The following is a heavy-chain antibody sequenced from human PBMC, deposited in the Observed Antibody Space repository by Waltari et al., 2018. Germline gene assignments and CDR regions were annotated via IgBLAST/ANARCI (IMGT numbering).Heavy chain of an antibody. CDR1: GFRFSTYA. J-gene: IGHJ3*01. V-gene: IGHV3-23*04. CDR2: ISGSGADT. D-gene: IGHD1-26*01. CDR3: AKDPPGSYYEGFDE. Sequence: EANLAESGGGLVQPGGSLRLSCTASGFRFSTYALSWVRQAPGKVLEWVSAISGSGADTFYADSVKDRFVISRDNSKNTVFLEMNSLRAEDTALYYCAKDPPGSYYEGFDEWGQGTMVTVSS.